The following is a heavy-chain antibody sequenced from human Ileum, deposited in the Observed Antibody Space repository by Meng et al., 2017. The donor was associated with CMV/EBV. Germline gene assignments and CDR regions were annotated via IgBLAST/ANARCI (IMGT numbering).Heavy chain of an antibody. Sequence: QLQQSGPGLVTPSQTLSLTCAISRDSISVSNTAWNWLRQSPSTGLEWLGRTFYRSKWYYDYAVSVNSRIAIIPDTSKNQLSLQLNSVTPEDTAVYYCTSGWGLNYWGQGTLVTVSS. CDR2: TFYRSKWYY. CDR1: RDSISVSNTA. J-gene: IGHJ4*02. CDR3: TSGWGLNY. V-gene: IGHV6-1*01. D-gene: IGHD3-10*01.